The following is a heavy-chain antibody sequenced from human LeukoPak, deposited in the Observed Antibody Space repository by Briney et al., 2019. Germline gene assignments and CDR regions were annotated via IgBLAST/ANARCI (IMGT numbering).Heavy chain of an antibody. V-gene: IGHV4-61*02. CDR2: IYTSGST. J-gene: IGHJ4*02. CDR1: GVSISSGSYY. D-gene: IGHD4-11*01. Sequence: SQTLSLTCTVSGVSISSGSYYWSWIRQPAGKGLEWIGRIYTSGSTNYNPSLKSRVTISVDTSKNQFSLKLSSVTAADTAVYYCAREGISGDYSNYDYFDYWGQGTLVTVSS. CDR3: AREGISGDYSNYDYFDY.